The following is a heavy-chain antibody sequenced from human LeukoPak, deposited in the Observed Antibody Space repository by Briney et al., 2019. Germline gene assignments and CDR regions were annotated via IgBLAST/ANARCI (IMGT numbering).Heavy chain of an antibody. CDR1: GFTFSSDS. D-gene: IGHD6-13*01. V-gene: IGHV3-21*01. CDR2: ISISSSDI. Sequence: PAGPLTLSCAAPGFTFSSDSMNWVCQAPGAGLERVSFISISSSDIYYTASVKGRFTISRDTAKNSLYLQMNSLSAADTAVYYCASPREQQRVPYYTDYWGQGTLVTVSS. J-gene: IGHJ4*02. CDR3: ASPREQQRVPYYTDY.